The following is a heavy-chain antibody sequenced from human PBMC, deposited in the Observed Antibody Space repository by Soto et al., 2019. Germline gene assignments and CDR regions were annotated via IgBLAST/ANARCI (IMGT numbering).Heavy chain of an antibody. D-gene: IGHD2-2*01. CDR3: ARVPSIVVVPADNWPGSNWFDP. V-gene: IGHV4-31*03. Sequence: SETLSLTCTVSGGSISSGGYYWSWIRQHPGKGLEWIGYIYYSGSTYYNPSLKSRVTISVDTSKNQFSLKLSSVTAADTAVYYCARVPSIVVVPADNWPGSNWFDPWGQGNLVTVSS. J-gene: IGHJ5*02. CDR2: IYYSGST. CDR1: GGSISSGGYY.